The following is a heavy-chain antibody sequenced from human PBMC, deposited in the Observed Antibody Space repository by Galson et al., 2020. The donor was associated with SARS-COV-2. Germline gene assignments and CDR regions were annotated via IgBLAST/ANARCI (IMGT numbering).Heavy chain of an antibody. Sequence: SETLSLTCSVSGGSLSRYFWSWIRQSPGKGLEWIGSMSYSGNVNYNPSLKSRVSMSLDTAKNHFSLKVRSVTAADTALYFCARDFRDGYDLGHWGQGTLVTVSS. CDR3: ARDFRDGYDLGH. CDR1: GGSLSRYF. V-gene: IGHV4-59*01. D-gene: IGHD2-21*01. CDR2: MSYSGNV. J-gene: IGHJ4*02.